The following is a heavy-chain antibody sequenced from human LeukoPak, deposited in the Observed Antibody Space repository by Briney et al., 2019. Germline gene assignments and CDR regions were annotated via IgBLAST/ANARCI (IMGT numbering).Heavy chain of an antibody. Sequence: SETLSLTCTVSGCSISSYYWSWIRQPAGKGQEWIGRIYTSGSTNYNPSLKSRVTMSVDTSKNQFSLKLSSVTAADTAVYYCARVAVTTDLYYYYYYYMDVWGKGTTVTVSS. D-gene: IGHD4-11*01. J-gene: IGHJ6*03. CDR3: ARVAVTTDLYYYYYYYMDV. CDR1: GCSISSYY. V-gene: IGHV4-4*07. CDR2: IYTSGST.